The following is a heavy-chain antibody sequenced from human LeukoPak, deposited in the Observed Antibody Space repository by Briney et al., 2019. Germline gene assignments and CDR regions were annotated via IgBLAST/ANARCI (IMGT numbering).Heavy chain of an antibody. CDR3: ARDQVPLDGGNKLPGY. CDR2: INPNSGGT. CDR1: GYTFTSYG. V-gene: IGHV1-2*02. D-gene: IGHD4-23*01. J-gene: IGHJ4*02. Sequence: GASVKVSCKASGYTFTSYGISWVRQAPGQGLEWMGWINPNSGGTNYAQKFQGRVTMTRDTSISTAYMELSRLRSDDTAVYYCARDQVPLDGGNKLPGYWGQGTLVTVSS.